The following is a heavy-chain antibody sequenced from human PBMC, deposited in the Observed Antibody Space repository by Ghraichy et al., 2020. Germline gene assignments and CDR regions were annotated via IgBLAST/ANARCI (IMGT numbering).Heavy chain of an antibody. Sequence: GGSLRLSCAASGFSFITYAMTWVRQAPGKGLEWVSSISASGLTTYYADSLKGRFTISRDDSRNTLYLQMNFLRAEDSALYYCAKSRNADYGDSLDYWGQGALVTVSS. J-gene: IGHJ4*02. V-gene: IGHV3-23*01. CDR2: ISASGLTT. CDR3: AKSRNADYGDSLDY. CDR1: GFSFITYA. D-gene: IGHD4-17*01.